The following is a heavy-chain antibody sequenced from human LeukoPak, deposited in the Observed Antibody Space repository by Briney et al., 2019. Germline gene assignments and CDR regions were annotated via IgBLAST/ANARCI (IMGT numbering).Heavy chain of an antibody. CDR3: ARGGWGNYYYYYGMDV. CDR1: GFTVSDDY. Sequence: GSLRLSCAASGFTVSDDYMSWVRQAPGKGLEWIGSIYYSGSTYYNPSLKSRVTISVDTSKNQFSLKLSSVTAADTAVYYCARGGWGNYYYYYGMDVWGQGTTVTVSS. CDR2: IYYSGST. V-gene: IGHV4-59*05. J-gene: IGHJ6*02. D-gene: IGHD7-27*01.